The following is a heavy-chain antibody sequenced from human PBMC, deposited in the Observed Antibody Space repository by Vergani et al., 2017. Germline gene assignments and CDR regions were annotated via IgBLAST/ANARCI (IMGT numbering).Heavy chain of an antibody. D-gene: IGHD3-3*01. CDR2: IYYSGST. CDR1: GGSISSSSYY. V-gene: IGHV4-39*07. J-gene: IGHJ5*02. CDR3: ARDKLSYDVWSGYSADGGWFDP. Sequence: QLQLQESGPGLVKPSETLSLTCTVSGGSISSSSYYWGWIRQPPGKGLEWIGSIYYSGSTYYNPSLKSRVTISVDTSKNQFSLKLSSVTAADTAVYYCARDKLSYDVWSGYSADGGWFDPWGQGTLVTVSS.